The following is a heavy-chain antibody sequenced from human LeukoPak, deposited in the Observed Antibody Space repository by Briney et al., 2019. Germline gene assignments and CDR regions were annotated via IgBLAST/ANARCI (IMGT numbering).Heavy chain of an antibody. CDR3: ARDPRPVVPAFRYFDY. Sequence: GGSLRLSCAASGFTFSIYSMNWVHQAPGKGLEWVSSTSSSSSYKHYADSVKGRFTISRDNAKNSLYLQMNSLRAEDTAVYYCARDPRPVVPAFRYFDYWGQGTLVTVSS. CDR2: TSSSSSYK. CDR1: GFTFSIYS. V-gene: IGHV3-21*01. D-gene: IGHD2-2*01. J-gene: IGHJ4*02.